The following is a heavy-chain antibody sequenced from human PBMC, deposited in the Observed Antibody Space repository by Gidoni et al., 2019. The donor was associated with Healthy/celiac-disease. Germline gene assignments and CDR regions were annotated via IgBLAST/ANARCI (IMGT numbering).Heavy chain of an antibody. V-gene: IGHV5-51*01. CDR3: ARRGRSGYGYIVL. CDR1: GYSVTNYW. CDR2: IYPGDSDT. J-gene: IGHJ3*01. Sequence: EVQLVQSGAEVKRHGASLKISCKGSGYSVTNYWIGWVRQMPGKGLEWMGIIYPGDSDTRYSPSFQGHVTISADKSISTAYLQWSSLKASDTAMYYCARRGRSGYGYIVLWGQGTMVTVSS. D-gene: IGHD5-18*01.